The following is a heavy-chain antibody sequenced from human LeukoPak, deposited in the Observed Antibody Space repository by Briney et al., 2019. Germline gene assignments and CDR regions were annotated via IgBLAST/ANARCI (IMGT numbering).Heavy chain of an antibody. CDR1: GGSISSGSYY. Sequence: SETLSFTCTVSGGSISSGSYYWSWIRQPAGKGLEWIGRRYTSGSTSYNTSLKSRVTISVDTSKNQFSLKLSSVTAADTAVYYCARAKERSARTVTTIFNTNRGGGYEYGYDYWGQGTLVTVSS. J-gene: IGHJ4*02. CDR3: ARAKERSARTVTTIFNTNRGGGYEYGYDY. CDR2: RYTSGST. V-gene: IGHV4-61*02. D-gene: IGHD4-17*01.